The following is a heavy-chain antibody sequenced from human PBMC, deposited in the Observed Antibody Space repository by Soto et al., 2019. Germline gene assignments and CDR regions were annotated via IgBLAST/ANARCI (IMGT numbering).Heavy chain of an antibody. CDR3: ASLYGDYVSY. CDR2: ISYSGIT. CDR1: GGSISSSTYY. D-gene: IGHD4-17*01. V-gene: IGHV4-39*01. Sequence: QLQLQESGPGLVKPSETLSLTCTVSGGSISSSTYYWGWIRQPPGKGLEWIGTISYSGITYYNPSLKSRVTISVDTSNNQFSLKLCSVTAADTAVYYCASLYGDYVSYWGQGTLVTVSS. J-gene: IGHJ4*02.